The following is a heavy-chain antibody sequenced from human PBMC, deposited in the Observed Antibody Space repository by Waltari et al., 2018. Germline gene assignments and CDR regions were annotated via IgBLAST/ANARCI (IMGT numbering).Heavy chain of an antibody. J-gene: IGHJ4*02. CDR1: GFTFDDYA. D-gene: IGHD3-22*01. V-gene: IGHV3-43D*04. Sequence: EVQLVESGGVVVQPGGYLRLSCAASGFTFDDYAMHWVRQAPGKGLEWVSLISWDGGSTYYADSVKGRFTISRDNSKNSLYLQMNSLRAEDTALYYCAKGFDSSGYYSFDYWGQGTLVTVSS. CDR2: ISWDGGST. CDR3: AKGFDSSGYYSFDY.